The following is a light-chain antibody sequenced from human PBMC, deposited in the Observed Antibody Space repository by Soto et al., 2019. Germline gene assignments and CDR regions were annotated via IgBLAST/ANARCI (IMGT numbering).Light chain of an antibody. J-gene: IGKJ1*01. CDR2: GAS. Sequence: EIVLTQSPGTLSLSPGERATLSCRASQSVSNNYLAWYQQKPGHAPRLLIYGASNRATGVAARLSGSGSGTDFTLTISSLEPEDSAVYYCQQRDSWWTFGQGTKVDIK. CDR3: QQRDSWWT. V-gene: IGKV3-11*01. CDR1: QSVSNNY.